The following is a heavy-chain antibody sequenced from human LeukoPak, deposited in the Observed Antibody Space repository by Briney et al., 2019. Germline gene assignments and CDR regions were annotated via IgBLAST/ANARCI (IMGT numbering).Heavy chain of an antibody. D-gene: IGHD5-18*01. CDR3: ASGTAMTYYMDV. CDR2: IYTSGST. J-gene: IGHJ6*03. CDR1: GGSISSGSYY. Sequence: PSETLSLTCTVSGGSISSGSYYWSWIRQPAGKGLEWIGRIYTSGSTNYNPSLKSRVTISVDTSKNQFSLKLSSVTAADTAVYYCASGTAMTYYMDVWGKGTTVTVSS. V-gene: IGHV4-61*02.